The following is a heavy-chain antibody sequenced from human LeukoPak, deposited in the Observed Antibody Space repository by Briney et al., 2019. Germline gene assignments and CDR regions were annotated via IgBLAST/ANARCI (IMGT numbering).Heavy chain of an antibody. CDR2: ISWDGGSR. J-gene: IGHJ1*01. CDR3: AKDLDSSGYRFYFRL. D-gene: IGHD3-22*01. V-gene: IGHV3-43*01. CDR1: GFSFDEYT. Sequence: GGSLRLSCAASGFSFDEYTLHWVRQAPGKGLEWVSLISWDGGSRDYADSVKGRFTISRDNSKNSLYLQMNSLRTEDTALYYCAKDLDSSGYRFYFRLWGQGTLVTVSS.